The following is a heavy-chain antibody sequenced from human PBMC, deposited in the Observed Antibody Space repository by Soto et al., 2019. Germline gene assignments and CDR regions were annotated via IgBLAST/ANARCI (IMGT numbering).Heavy chain of an antibody. CDR2: MNPNSGNT. D-gene: IGHD1-26*01. Sequence: QVQLVQSGAEVKKPGASVKVSCKASGYTFTCYDINWVRQATGQGLEWMGWMNPNSGNTGYAQKFQGRVTMTRNTSISTAYMKLSSLRSEDTAVYYCAREWEQLWNWFDPWGQGTMVTVSS. CDR3: AREWEQLWNWFDP. V-gene: IGHV1-8*01. CDR1: GYTFTCYD. J-gene: IGHJ5*02.